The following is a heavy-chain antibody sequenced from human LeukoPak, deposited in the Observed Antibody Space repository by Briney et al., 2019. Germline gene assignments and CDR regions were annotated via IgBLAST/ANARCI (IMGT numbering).Heavy chain of an antibody. D-gene: IGHD3-10*01. CDR3: ARPRRRGMVRGVITYFDY. CDR2: IYYSGST. V-gene: IGHV4-39*01. Sequence: SETLSLTCTVSGGSISSSSYYWGWIRQPPGKGLEWIGSIYYSGSTYYNPSLKSRVTISVDTSKNQFSLKLSSVTAAGTAVYYCARPRRRGMVRGVITYFDYWGQGTLVTVSS. J-gene: IGHJ4*02. CDR1: GGSISSSSYY.